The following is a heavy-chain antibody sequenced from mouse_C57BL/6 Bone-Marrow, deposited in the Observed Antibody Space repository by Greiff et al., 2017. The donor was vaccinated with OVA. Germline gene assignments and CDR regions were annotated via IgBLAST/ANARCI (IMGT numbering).Heavy chain of an antibody. V-gene: IGHV1-18*01. CDR3: AKERYSNLYWYFDV. J-gene: IGHJ1*03. Sequence: EVKLQQSGPELVKPGASVKIPCKASGYTFTDYNMDWVKQSHGKSLEWIGDINPNNGGTIYNQKFKGKATLTVDKSSSTAYMELRSLTSEDTAVYYCAKERYSNLYWYFDVWGTGTTVTVSS. CDR1: GYTFTDYN. D-gene: IGHD2-5*01. CDR2: INPNNGGT.